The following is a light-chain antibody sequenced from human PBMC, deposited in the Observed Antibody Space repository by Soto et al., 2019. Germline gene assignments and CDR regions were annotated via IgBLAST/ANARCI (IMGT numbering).Light chain of an antibody. J-gene: IGLJ2*01. CDR1: SSNIGAGYD. V-gene: IGLV1-40*01. CDR2: GNS. CDR3: QSYDSSLSGSGV. Sequence: QSALTQPPSVSGAPGQRVTISCTGSSSNIGAGYDVHWYQQLPGTAPKLLIYGNSNRPSGVPDRFSGSKSGTSASLAITGLQAEDEADYSCQSYDSSLSGSGVFGGGTKLTVL.